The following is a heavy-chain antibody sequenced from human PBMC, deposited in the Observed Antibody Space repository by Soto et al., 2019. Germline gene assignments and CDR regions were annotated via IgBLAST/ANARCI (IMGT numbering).Heavy chain of an antibody. J-gene: IGHJ4*02. Sequence: QVQLVESGGGVVQPGRSLRLSCAASGFTFNSYGMHWVRQGPGNGLEWVAFISYDGQNKYYAESVKGRFSISRDNSKSTLSLQMNSLRTEDTAIYYCARAQSHYDSSGIDYWGQGTLVTVSS. V-gene: IGHV3-30*03. CDR2: ISYDGQNK. CDR1: GFTFNSYG. CDR3: ARAQSHYDSSGIDY. D-gene: IGHD3-22*01.